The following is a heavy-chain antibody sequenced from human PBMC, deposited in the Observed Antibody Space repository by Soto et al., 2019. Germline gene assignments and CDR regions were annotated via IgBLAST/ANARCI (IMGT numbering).Heavy chain of an antibody. CDR2: ISAYNGNT. CDR3: ARVQEWLRLPRHFEY. J-gene: IGHJ4*02. Sequence: GASVKVSCKASGYTFTSYGISWVRQAPGQGLEWMGWISAYNGNTNYAQKLQGRVTMTTDTSTSTAYMELRSLRSDDTAVYYCARVQEWLRLPRHFEYWGQGTLVTVSA. D-gene: IGHD5-12*01. V-gene: IGHV1-18*01. CDR1: GYTFTSYG.